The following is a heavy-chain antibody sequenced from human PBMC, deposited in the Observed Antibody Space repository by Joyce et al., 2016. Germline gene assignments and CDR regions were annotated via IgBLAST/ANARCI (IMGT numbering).Heavy chain of an antibody. Sequence: QVQLVESGGGVVQPGRSLRISCAASGLTLSNCGVHWVRQGPGKGLEWVAVISYDGIYKYYADSVKGRFTISRDNSKNTVFLEMNSLRTEDTAVYYCAKILTATYSSGWFLDYWGQGTLVTVSS. CDR1: GLTLSNCG. D-gene: IGHD6-25*01. CDR3: AKILTATYSSGWFLDY. CDR2: ISYDGIYK. J-gene: IGHJ4*02. V-gene: IGHV3-30*18.